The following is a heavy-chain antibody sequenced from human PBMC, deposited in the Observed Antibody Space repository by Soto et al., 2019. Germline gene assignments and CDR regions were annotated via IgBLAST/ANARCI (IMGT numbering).Heavy chain of an antibody. CDR3: ARVYSGYDLGGSCY. CDR1: GFTFSSYW. D-gene: IGHD5-12*01. Sequence: EVQLVESGGGLVQPGGSLRLSCAASGFTFSSYWMHWVRQAPGKGLVWVSRINSDGTITTYSDSVKGRFTISRDNAKNTLYLQMNSLRAEDTAVYYCARVYSGYDLGGSCYWGQGTLVTVSS. J-gene: IGHJ4*02. CDR2: INSDGTIT. V-gene: IGHV3-74*01.